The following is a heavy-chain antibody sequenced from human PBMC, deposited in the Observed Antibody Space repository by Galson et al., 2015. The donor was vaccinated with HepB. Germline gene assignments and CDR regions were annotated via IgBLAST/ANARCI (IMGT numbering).Heavy chain of an antibody. V-gene: IGHV1-69*06. Sequence: VKVSCKASGGTFSSYAISWVRQAPGQGLEWMGGIIPIFGTANYAQKFQGRVTITADKSTSTAYMELSSLRSEDTAVYYCARAPQYYDILTGYYPIYYYGMDVWGQGTTVTVSS. CDR3: ARAPQYYDILTGYYPIYYYGMDV. D-gene: IGHD3-9*01. CDR2: IIPIFGTA. J-gene: IGHJ6*02. CDR1: GGTFSSYA.